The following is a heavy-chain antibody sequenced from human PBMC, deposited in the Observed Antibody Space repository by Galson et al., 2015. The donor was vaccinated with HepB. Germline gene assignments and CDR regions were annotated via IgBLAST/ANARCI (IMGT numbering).Heavy chain of an antibody. V-gene: IGHV1-24*01. CDR3: ATGHVGSINYYYYYGMDV. Sequence: SVKVSCKVSGYTLTELSMHWVRQAPGKGLEWMGGFDPEDGETIYAQKFQGRVTMTEDTSTDTAYMELSSLRSEDTAVYYCATGHVGSINYYYYYGMDVWGQGTTVTVSS. CDR2: FDPEDGET. CDR1: GYTLTELS. D-gene: IGHD1-26*01. J-gene: IGHJ6*02.